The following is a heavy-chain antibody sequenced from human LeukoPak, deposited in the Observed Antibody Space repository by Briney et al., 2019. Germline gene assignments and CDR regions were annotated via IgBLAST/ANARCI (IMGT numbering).Heavy chain of an antibody. Sequence: SGGSLRLSCAASDFSFATYGMGWVRQAPGKGLEWVSYISSSGSTIYYADSVKGRFTISRDNAKNSLYLQIHSLRAEDAAVYYCARVGAARGGYFFDYWGQGTLVTVSS. CDR2: ISSSGSTI. J-gene: IGHJ4*02. CDR1: DFSFATYG. V-gene: IGHV3-48*04. D-gene: IGHD1-26*01. CDR3: ARVGAARGGYFFDY.